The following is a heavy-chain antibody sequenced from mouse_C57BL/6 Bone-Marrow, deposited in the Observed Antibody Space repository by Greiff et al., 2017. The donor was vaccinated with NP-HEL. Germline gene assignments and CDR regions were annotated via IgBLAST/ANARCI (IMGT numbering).Heavy chain of an antibody. CDR3: ANVLLRFPSYYYAMDY. V-gene: IGHV2-5*01. Sequence: VQVVESGPGLVQPSQSLSITCTVSGFSLTSYGVHWVRQSPGKGLEWLGVIWRGGSTDYNAAFMSRLSITKDNSKSQVFFKMNSLQADDTAIYYCANVLLRFPSYYYAMDYWGQGTSVTVSS. CDR2: IWRGGST. J-gene: IGHJ4*01. D-gene: IGHD1-1*01. CDR1: GFSLTSYG.